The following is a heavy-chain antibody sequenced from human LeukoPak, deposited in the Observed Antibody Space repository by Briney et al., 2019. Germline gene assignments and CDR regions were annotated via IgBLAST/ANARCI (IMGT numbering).Heavy chain of an antibody. V-gene: IGHV1-2*02. D-gene: IGHD2-15*01. J-gene: IGHJ4*02. CDR1: GYTSTGYY. CDR2: INPNSGGT. Sequence: ASVKVSCKASGYTSTGYYMHWVRQAPGQGLEWMGWINPNSGGTNYAQKFQGRVTMTRDTSISTAYMELSRLRSDDTAVYYCARGKVAAIYHFDYWGQGTLVTVSS. CDR3: ARGKVAAIYHFDY.